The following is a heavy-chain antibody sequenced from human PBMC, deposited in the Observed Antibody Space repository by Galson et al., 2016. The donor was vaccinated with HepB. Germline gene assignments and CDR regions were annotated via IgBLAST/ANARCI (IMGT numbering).Heavy chain of an antibody. V-gene: IGHV3-49*03. Sequence: SLRLSCAASGFKFGDYAMIWFRQAPGKGLEWVGFIRSKGYGGTTEYAASVRGRFSISRDDSKSIAYLQMSSLKTEDTALYYCTRGIAGTAASGGYNWFAPWAQGTLVTVS. D-gene: IGHD6-13*01. J-gene: IGHJ5*02. CDR1: GFKFGDYA. CDR2: IRSKGYGGTT. CDR3: TRGIAGTAASGGYNWFAP.